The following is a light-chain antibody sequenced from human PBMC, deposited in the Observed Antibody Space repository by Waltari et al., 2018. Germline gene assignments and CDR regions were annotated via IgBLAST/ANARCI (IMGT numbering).Light chain of an antibody. CDR1: SEHSAYA. Sequence: QLAVTQSPSASASLGASVKLTCTLSSEHSAYAIAWHQHQPEKGPRFLMKMDGGGGHTKGDGIPDRFSCFSSGAERYLPISSLQYEDESAYYCQTWDPDTVVFGGGTKLTV. CDR2: MDGGGGH. CDR3: QTWDPDTVV. V-gene: IGLV4-69*01. J-gene: IGLJ2*01.